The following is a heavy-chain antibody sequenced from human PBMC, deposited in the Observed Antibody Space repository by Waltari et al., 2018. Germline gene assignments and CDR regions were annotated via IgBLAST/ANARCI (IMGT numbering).Heavy chain of an antibody. V-gene: IGHV3-74*01. CDR2: INSDWSSR. CDR3: ARVATKTYSSPVPGRPYYYGMDV. Sequence: EEQLVASGGGLAQPGESLQLSCAASGFTFSRSWMDWVRQATGTELVWVARINSDWSSRTYADSVKGRFTISRDNAKNPLYGQMNRLRAEDTAVYYCARVATKTYSSPVPGRPYYYGMDVWGQGTTVTVSS. CDR1: GFTFSRSW. D-gene: IGHD3-22*01. J-gene: IGHJ6*02.